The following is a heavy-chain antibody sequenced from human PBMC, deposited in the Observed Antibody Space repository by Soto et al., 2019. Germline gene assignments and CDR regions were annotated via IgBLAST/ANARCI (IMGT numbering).Heavy chain of an antibody. CDR3: ARDTSEWLANSIYYYGMDV. CDR2: IWYDGSNK. CDR1: GFTFSSYG. J-gene: IGHJ6*02. Sequence: GGSLRLSCAASGFTFSSYGMHWVRQAPGKGLEWVAVIWYDGSNKYYADSVKGRLTISRDNSKNTLYLQMNSLRAEDTAVYYCARDTSEWLANSIYYYGMDVWGQGTTVTVS. V-gene: IGHV3-33*01. D-gene: IGHD6-19*01.